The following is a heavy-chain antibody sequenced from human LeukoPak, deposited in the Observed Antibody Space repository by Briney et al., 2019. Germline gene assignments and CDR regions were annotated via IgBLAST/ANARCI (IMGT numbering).Heavy chain of an antibody. J-gene: IGHJ4*02. Sequence: SETLSLTCTVSGYSITSAYYWGWIRPPPGKGLEWIGSFFLKGSTDYNPSLKSRVTISVDTSKNQFTLTLSSVTAADTAVYYCARVARCTSCFDVDYWGQGTLVTVSS. CDR1: GYSITSAYY. D-gene: IGHD2-2*01. V-gene: IGHV4-38-2*02. CDR2: FFLKGST. CDR3: ARVARCTSCFDVDY.